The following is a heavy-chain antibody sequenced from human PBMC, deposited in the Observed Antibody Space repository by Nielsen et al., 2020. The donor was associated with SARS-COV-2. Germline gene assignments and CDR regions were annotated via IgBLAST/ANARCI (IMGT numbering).Heavy chain of an antibody. CDR2: MNTNTGDP. CDR1: GYTFAGYY. J-gene: IGHJ5*02. CDR3: ARGGIALVRGTPERFDP. D-gene: IGHD3-10*01. V-gene: IGHV7-4-1*02. Sequence: ASVKVSCKASGYTFAGYYLHWVRRVPGQGLEWMGWMNTNTGDPMYAQDFTGRFVFSLDSSVSTAYLHISGLKPEDTAVYYCARGGIALVRGTPERFDPWGQGTLVTVSS.